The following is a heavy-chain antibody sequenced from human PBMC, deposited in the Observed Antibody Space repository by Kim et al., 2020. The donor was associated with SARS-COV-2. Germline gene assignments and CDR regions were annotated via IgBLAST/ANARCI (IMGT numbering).Heavy chain of an antibody. CDR1: GYTFTSYG. D-gene: IGHD2-2*01. J-gene: IGHJ6*02. Sequence: ASVKVSCKASGYTFTSYGISWVRQAPGQGLEWMGWISAYNGNTNYAQKLQGRVTMTTDTSTSTAYMELRSLRSDDTAVYYCARDWEDVGYIVVVPAAIAGPYGMDVWGQGTTVTVSS. CDR2: ISAYNGNT. V-gene: IGHV1-18*04. CDR3: ARDWEDVGYIVVVPAAIAGPYGMDV.